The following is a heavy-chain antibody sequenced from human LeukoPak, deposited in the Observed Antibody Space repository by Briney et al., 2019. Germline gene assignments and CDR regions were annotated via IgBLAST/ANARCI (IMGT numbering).Heavy chain of an antibody. J-gene: IGHJ4*02. V-gene: IGHV1-18*01. CDR3: ARTDCSSTSCYRGIDY. CDR1: GYTFTSYG. Sequence: ASVKVSCKASGYTFTSYGISWVRQAPGQGLGWMGWTSAYNGNTNYAQKLQGRVTMTTDTSTSTAYMELRSLRSDDTAVYYCARTDCSSTSCYRGIDYWGQGTLVTVSS. CDR2: TSAYNGNT. D-gene: IGHD2-2*01.